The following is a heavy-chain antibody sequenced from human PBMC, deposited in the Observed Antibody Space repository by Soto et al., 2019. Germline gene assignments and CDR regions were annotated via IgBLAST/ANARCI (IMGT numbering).Heavy chain of an antibody. CDR3: ARDLRYFDWPPYYFDY. V-gene: IGHV4-30-4*01. J-gene: IGHJ4*02. CDR2: IYYSGST. D-gene: IGHD3-9*01. CDR1: GGSISSGDYY. Sequence: SETLSLTCTVSGGSISSGDYYWSWIRQPPGKGLEWIGYIYYSGSTYYNPSLKSRVTISVDTSKNQFSLKLSSVTAADTAVHYCARDLRYFDWPPYYFDYWGQGTLVTVSS.